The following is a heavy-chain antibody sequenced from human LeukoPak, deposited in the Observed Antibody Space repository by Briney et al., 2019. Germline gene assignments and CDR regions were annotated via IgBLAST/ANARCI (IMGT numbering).Heavy chain of an antibody. CDR2: ISGSGGST. CDR1: GFTFSNAW. D-gene: IGHD3-10*01. CDR3: VKDVLLWFGELSPDFDY. J-gene: IGHJ4*02. V-gene: IGHV3-23*01. Sequence: GGSLRLSCAASGFTFSNAWMSWVRQAPGKGLEWVSAISGSGGSTYYADSVKGRFTISRDNSKNTLYLQMSSLRAEDTAVYYCVKDVLLWFGELSPDFDYWGQGTLVTVSS.